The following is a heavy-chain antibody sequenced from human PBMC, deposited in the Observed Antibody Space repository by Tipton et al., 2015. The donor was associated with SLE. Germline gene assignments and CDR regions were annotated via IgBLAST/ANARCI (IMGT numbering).Heavy chain of an antibody. V-gene: IGHV1-18*04. CDR2: ISAYNGNT. CDR1: GYTFTDYY. Sequence: QLVQSGAEVKKPGASVKVSCKASGYTFTDYYMHWVRQAPGQGLEWMGWISAYNGNTNYAQKLQGRVTMTTDTSTSTACMELRSLRSDDTAVYYCARDFVYYDSSGLDYWGQGTLVTVSS. CDR3: ARDFVYYDSSGLDY. D-gene: IGHD3-22*01. J-gene: IGHJ4*02.